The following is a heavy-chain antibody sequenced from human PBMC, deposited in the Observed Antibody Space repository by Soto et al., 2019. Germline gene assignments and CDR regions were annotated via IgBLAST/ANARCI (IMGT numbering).Heavy chain of an antibody. CDR2: ITDTGGDA. CDR1: GLTFGSRA. D-gene: IGHD3-10*01. Sequence: GGSLRLSCVASGLTFGSRAMSWVRQAPGEGLQWVSTITDTGGDAQYADSVRGRFVISRDNSKKTLYLKISSSTAEDSAMYFCARGSTYAYPGSRIFDFWGRGTLDTVSS. V-gene: IGHV3-23*01. J-gene: IGHJ4*02. CDR3: ARGSTYAYPGSRIFDF.